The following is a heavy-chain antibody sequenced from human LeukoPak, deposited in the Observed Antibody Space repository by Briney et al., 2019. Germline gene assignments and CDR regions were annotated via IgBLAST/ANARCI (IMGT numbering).Heavy chain of an antibody. V-gene: IGHV3-23*01. Sequence: GGSLRLSCAASGFTFSGSAMHWVRQAPGKGLEWVSVINGDGGSTYDAESGKGRFTISRDNSKNTLYLQMNSLRAEDTAIYYCAKGSDYLWGSLASYYFYYMDGWGKGTTVTVSS. CDR1: GFTFSGSA. D-gene: IGHD3-16*01. CDR3: AKGSDYLWGSLASYYFYYMDG. J-gene: IGHJ6*03. CDR2: INGDGGST.